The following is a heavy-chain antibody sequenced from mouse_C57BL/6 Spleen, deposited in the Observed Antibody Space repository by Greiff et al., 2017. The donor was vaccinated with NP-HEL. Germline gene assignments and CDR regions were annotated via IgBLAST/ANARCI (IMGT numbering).Heavy chain of an antibody. CDR3: ARSYYGSSYAWFAY. J-gene: IGHJ3*01. CDR1: GFTFSDYG. D-gene: IGHD1-1*01. Sequence: EVMLVESGGGLVKPGGSLKLSCAASGFTFSDYGMHWVRQAPEKGLEWVAYISSGSSTIYYADTVKGRFTISRDNAKNTLFLQMTSLRSEDTAMYYCARSYYGSSYAWFAYWGQGTLVTVSA. V-gene: IGHV5-17*01. CDR2: ISSGSSTI.